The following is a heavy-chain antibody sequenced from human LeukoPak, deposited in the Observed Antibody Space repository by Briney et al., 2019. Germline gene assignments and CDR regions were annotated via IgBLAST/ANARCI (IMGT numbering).Heavy chain of an antibody. CDR2: ISGSGSNT. CDR3: AKISGTSGWVYHFDY. J-gene: IGHJ4*02. Sequence: GGSLRLSCAASGFTFSSYAMNWVRQAPGKGLEWVSFISGSGSNTFYADSVEGRFTIARDNSKDTTYLQMNSLRAEATGVYYCAKISGTSGWVYHFDYWGQGTLVTVSS. CDR1: GFTFSSYA. D-gene: IGHD1-14*01. V-gene: IGHV3-23*01.